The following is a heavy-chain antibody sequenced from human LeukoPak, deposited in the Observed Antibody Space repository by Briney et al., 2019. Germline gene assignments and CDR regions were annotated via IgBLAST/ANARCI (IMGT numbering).Heavy chain of an antibody. CDR3: ARHVGYCSSTSCYTGPKSSFGY. CDR2: IYYSGST. J-gene: IGHJ4*02. D-gene: IGHD2-2*02. V-gene: IGHV4-59*08. Sequence: PSETLSLTCTVSGGSISSYYWSWIRQPPGKGLEWIGYIYYSGSTNYNSSLKSRVTISVDTSKNQFSLKLSSVTAADTAVYYCARHVGYCSSTSCYTGPKSSFGYWGQGTLVTVSS. CDR1: GGSISSYY.